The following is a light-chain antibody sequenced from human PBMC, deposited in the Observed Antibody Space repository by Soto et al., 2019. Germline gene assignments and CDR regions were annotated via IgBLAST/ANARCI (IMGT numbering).Light chain of an antibody. Sequence: DIQMTQSPSSLSASVGDRVTITCRASQSISSYLTWYQQKPGKAPKLLIYAASSLQSGVPSRFSGSGSGTDFTLTISSLQPEDFATYYCQKSYSTPTFGQGTKLEIK. V-gene: IGKV1-39*01. J-gene: IGKJ2*01. CDR1: QSISSY. CDR2: AAS. CDR3: QKSYSTPT.